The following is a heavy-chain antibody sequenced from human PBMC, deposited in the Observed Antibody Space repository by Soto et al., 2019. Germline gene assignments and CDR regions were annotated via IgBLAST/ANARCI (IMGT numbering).Heavy chain of an antibody. CDR1: GFTFSSYA. Sequence: GGSLRLSCAVFGFTFSSYAMSWVRQATGKGLEWVSVISGSGSSTDYADSLKGRFTISRDKGKNTLFLQIKGVRAEDTAVYHCAKYRGYSGYGSISDYWGQGTLVTVSS. D-gene: IGHD5-12*01. V-gene: IGHV3-23*01. J-gene: IGHJ4*02. CDR3: AKYRGYSGYGSISDY. CDR2: ISGSGSST.